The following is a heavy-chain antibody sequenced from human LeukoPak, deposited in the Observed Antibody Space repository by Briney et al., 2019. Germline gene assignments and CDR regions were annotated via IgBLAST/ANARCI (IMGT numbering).Heavy chain of an antibody. CDR1: GFTFDDYA. Sequence: GGSLRLSCAASGFTFDDYAMHWVRQAPGKGLEWVSLISWDGGSTYYAGSVKGRFTISRDNSKNSLYLQMNSLRAEDTALYYCAKDIAVAGKGMDYWGQGTLVTVSS. V-gene: IGHV3-43D*04. CDR2: ISWDGGST. CDR3: AKDIAVAGKGMDY. D-gene: IGHD6-19*01. J-gene: IGHJ4*02.